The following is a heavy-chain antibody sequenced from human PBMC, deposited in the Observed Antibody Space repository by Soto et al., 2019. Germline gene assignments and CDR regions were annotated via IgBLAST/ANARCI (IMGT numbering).Heavy chain of an antibody. CDR2: ISSSSSTI. V-gene: IGHV3-48*01. D-gene: IGHD1-26*01. Sequence: PWGSLRLSCAASGSTFSSYSMNWVRQAPGKGLEWVSYISSSSSTIYYADSVKGRFTISRDNAKNSLYLQMNSLRAEDTAVYYWAKDSGSQPFDYWRQGTLVSVSS. J-gene: IGHJ4*02. CDR3: AKDSGSQPFDY. CDR1: GSTFSSYS.